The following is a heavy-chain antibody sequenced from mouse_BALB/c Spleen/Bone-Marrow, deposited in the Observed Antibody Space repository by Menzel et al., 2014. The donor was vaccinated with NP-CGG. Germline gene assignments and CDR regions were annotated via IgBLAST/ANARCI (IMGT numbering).Heavy chain of an antibody. CDR3: ARGRAYDTSYWFAY. CDR1: GYSITSDYA. V-gene: IGHV3-2*02. J-gene: IGHJ3*01. Sequence: DVMLEESGPGLVKPSQSLYLTCTVTGYSITSDYAWNWIRQFPGNRLEWMGYISYSGSTYYNPSLKSRISITRDTSKNQFFLQLNSVTSEDTATYYCARGRAYDTSYWFAYWGQGTLVTVSA. D-gene: IGHD1-1*01. CDR2: ISYSGST.